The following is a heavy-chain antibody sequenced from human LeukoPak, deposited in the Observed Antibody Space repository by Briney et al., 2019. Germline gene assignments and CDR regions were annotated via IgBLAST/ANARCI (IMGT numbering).Heavy chain of an antibody. D-gene: IGHD3-10*01. V-gene: IGHV3-30*02. Sequence: GGSLRLSCAVSGVIFSNYDIQWIRQVPGKGLTWLSLIRYDGIDKYYADSVKGRFTASRDKAKNTVYLQMNSLRTEDTALYYCALSRNYYLFDVWGHGTMVSVSS. CDR1: GVIFSNYD. CDR3: ALSRNYYLFDV. CDR2: IRYDGIDK. J-gene: IGHJ3*01.